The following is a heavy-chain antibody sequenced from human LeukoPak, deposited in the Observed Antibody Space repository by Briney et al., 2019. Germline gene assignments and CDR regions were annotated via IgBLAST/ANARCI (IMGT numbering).Heavy chain of an antibody. J-gene: IGHJ4*02. V-gene: IGHV3-21*01. CDR2: ISSSSSYI. CDR3: ARASSSWDRFDY. CDR1: GFTFSSYS. Sequence: GGSLRLSCAASGFTFSSYSMNWVRQAPGKGLEWVSSISSSSSYIYYADSVKGRFTISRDNAKNSLYLQMNSLRAEDTAVYYCARASSSWDRFDYWGQGILVTVSS. D-gene: IGHD6-13*01.